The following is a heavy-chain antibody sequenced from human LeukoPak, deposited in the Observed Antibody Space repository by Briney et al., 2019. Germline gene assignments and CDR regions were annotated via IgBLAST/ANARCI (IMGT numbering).Heavy chain of an antibody. D-gene: IGHD5-18*01. CDR1: GGSISSSTYY. CDR2: IYYSGST. V-gene: IGHV4-39*01. CDR3: ARMSVVGGYSYGYDY. Sequence: SETLSLTCNVSGGSISSSTYYWGWIRQPPGKGLEWIGSIYYSGSTYYNPSLISRVTISVDTSKNQFSLKLSSVTAADTAVYYCARMSVVGGYSYGYDYWGQGTLVTVSS. J-gene: IGHJ4*02.